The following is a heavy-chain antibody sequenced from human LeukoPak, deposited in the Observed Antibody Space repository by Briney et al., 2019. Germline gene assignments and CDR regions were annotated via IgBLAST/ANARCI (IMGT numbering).Heavy chain of an antibody. D-gene: IGHD3-16*01. CDR3: ARERSNWYYLDY. CDR2: INSGNGNT. CDR1: GYTFTSYG. V-gene: IGHV1-18*01. Sequence: ASVKVSCKASGYTFTSYGISWVRQAPGQGLEWLGWINSGNGNTKYSQTFQGSLTFTRDASARTVYMELSSLRSEDTAVFYCARERSNWYYLDYWGQGSLVTVSS. J-gene: IGHJ4*02.